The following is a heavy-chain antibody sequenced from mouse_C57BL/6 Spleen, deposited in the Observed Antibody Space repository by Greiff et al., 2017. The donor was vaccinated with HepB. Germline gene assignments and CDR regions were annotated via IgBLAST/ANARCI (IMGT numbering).Heavy chain of an antibody. CDR2: INPYNGGT. CDR1: GYTFTDYY. Sequence: EVQLQQSGPVLVKPGASVKMSCKASGYTFTDYYMNWVKQSHGKSLEWIGVINPYNGGTSYNQKFKGKATLTVDKSSSTDYMELNSLTSEDSAVYYCASTGAYSNYVWFAYWGQGTLVTVSA. V-gene: IGHV1-19*01. CDR3: ASTGAYSNYVWFAY. J-gene: IGHJ3*01. D-gene: IGHD2-5*01.